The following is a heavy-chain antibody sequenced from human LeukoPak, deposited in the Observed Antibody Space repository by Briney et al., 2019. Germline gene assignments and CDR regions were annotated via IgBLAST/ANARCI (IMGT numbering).Heavy chain of an antibody. CDR3: ASMVRGFY. Sequence: GGSLRLSCAASGFTFSSYAMHWVRQAPGKGLEWVAVISYDGSNKYYADSVKGRFTISRDNSKNTLYLQMNSLRAEDTAVYYCASMVRGFYWGQGTLVTVSS. CDR1: GFTFSSYA. D-gene: IGHD3-10*01. CDR2: ISYDGSNK. J-gene: IGHJ4*02. V-gene: IGHV3-30*04.